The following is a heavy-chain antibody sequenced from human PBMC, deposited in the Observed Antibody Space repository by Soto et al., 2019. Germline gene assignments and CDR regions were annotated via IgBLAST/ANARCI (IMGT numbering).Heavy chain of an antibody. CDR2: INPNSGHT. CDR1: GYIFTTYG. J-gene: IGHJ5*02. CDR3: ARGQVVNFDNWFDP. Sequence: QIQLLQSGAEVKKPGTSVKVSCQASGYIFTTYGIIWVRQAPGQGLEWMGWINPNSGHTNYAQNLKDRVTMTTVTSTNTAYMELRSLRSNDTAVYFCARGQVVNFDNWFDPWGQGTLVTVSS. V-gene: IGHV1-18*01. D-gene: IGHD3-22*01.